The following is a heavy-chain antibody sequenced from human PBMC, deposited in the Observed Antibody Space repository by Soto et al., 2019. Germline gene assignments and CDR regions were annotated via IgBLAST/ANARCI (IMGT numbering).Heavy chain of an antibody. Sequence: PGLSLRLSCAASGFPFCSYSMSWVRQPPGKGLEWVSAISGSGGSTYYADSVKGRFIISRDNSKNTLYLQMNSLRAEYTAVYYCAKETRLSSGWSYDYWGQGTLVTVSS. D-gene: IGHD6-19*01. J-gene: IGHJ4*02. CDR3: AKETRLSSGWSYDY. CDR1: GFPFCSYS. V-gene: IGHV3-23*01. CDR2: ISGSGGST.